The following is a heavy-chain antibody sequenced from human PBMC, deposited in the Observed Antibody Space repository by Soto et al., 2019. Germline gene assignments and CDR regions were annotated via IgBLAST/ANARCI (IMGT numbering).Heavy chain of an antibody. V-gene: IGHV1-69*08. CDR3: ARDIGGSDFDY. J-gene: IGHJ4*02. CDR2: IIPILGIA. Sequence: QVQLVQSGAEVKKPGSSVKVSCKASGGTFSSYTISWVRQAPGQGLEWMGRIIPILGIANYAQKFQGRVTITADKSTTTAYMELSSLRSEDTAVYYCARDIGGSDFDYWGQGTLVTVSS. D-gene: IGHD3-10*01. CDR1: GGTFSSYT.